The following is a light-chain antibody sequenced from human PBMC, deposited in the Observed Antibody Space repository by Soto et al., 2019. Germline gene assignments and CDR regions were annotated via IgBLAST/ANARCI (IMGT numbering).Light chain of an antibody. CDR1: QTISSG. V-gene: IGKV1-5*03. CDR3: QQYNSYSYT. J-gene: IGKJ5*01. CDR2: KAS. Sequence: DIQMTQSPSTLSGSVGDRFTITCRASQTISSGLAWYQQKPGKAPKLLIYKASTLKSGVPSRFSGSGSGTEFTLTISSLQPDDFATYYCQQYNSYSYTFGQGTRLEI.